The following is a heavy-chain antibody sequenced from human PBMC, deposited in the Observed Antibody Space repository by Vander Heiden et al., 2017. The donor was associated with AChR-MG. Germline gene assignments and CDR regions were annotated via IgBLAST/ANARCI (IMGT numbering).Heavy chain of an antibody. CDR3: TSGY. V-gene: IGHV3-73*02. Sequence: EVQLVESGGGLVQPGGSRKLYCAGSGFTFSGSAMHWVRQASGKGLEWVGRIRSKANSYATAYAASVKGRFIISRDDSKNTAYLQMNSLKTEDTAVYYCTSGYWGQGTLVTVSS. CDR1: GFTFSGSA. J-gene: IGHJ4*02. CDR2: IRSKANSYAT.